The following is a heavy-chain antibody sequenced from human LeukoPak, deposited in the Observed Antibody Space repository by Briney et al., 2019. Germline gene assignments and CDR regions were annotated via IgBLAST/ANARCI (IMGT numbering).Heavy chain of an antibody. CDR1: GLTFTSCW. CDR2: IKPDGSEK. D-gene: IGHD1-20*01. Sequence: GGSLRLSCAASGLTFTSCWMNSVRQAPGKGLEWVANIKPDGSEKYYVDSVKGRFTISRDNAKNSLFLQMNSLRAEDTAVYYCASGNWNDRAFDIWGQGTMVAVSS. J-gene: IGHJ3*02. CDR3: ASGNWNDRAFDI. V-gene: IGHV3-7*01.